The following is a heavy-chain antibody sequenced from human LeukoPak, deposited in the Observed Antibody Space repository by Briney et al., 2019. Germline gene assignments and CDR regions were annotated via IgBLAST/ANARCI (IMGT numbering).Heavy chain of an antibody. CDR3: ARGPDSSSWRRWFDP. Sequence: SETLSLTCAVYGGSFSGYYWSWIRQPPGKGLEWIGEINHSGSTSYNPSLKSRVTISVDTSKNQFSLKLSSVTAADTAVYYCARGPDSSSWRRWFDPWGQGTLVTVSS. CDR2: INHSGST. CDR1: GGSFSGYY. J-gene: IGHJ5*02. V-gene: IGHV4-34*01. D-gene: IGHD6-13*01.